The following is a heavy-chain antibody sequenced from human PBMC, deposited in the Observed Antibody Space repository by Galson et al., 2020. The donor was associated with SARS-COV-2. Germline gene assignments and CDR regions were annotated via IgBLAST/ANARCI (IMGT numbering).Heavy chain of an antibody. D-gene: IGHD3-22*01. V-gene: IGHV4-34*01. J-gene: IGHJ6*02. Sequence: SETLSLTCAVYGGSFSGYYWSWIRQPPGKGLEWIGEINHSGSTNYNPSLKSRVTISVDTSKNQFSLKLSSVTAADTAVYYCARGRGTMIVVSPGGMDVWGQGTTVTVSS. CDR3: ARGRGTMIVVSPGGMDV. CDR2: INHSGST. CDR1: GGSFSGYY.